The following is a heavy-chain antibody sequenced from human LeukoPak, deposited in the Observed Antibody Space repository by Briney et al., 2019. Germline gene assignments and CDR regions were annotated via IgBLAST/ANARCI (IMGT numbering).Heavy chain of an antibody. CDR3: ASGPYYGSGRSYYYGMDV. D-gene: IGHD3-10*01. J-gene: IGHJ6*04. V-gene: IGHV1-69*13. Sequence: ASVKVSCKASGGTFSSYAISWVRQAPGQGLEWMGGIIPIFGTANYARKFQGRVTITADESTSTAYMELSSLRSEDTAVYYCASGPYYGSGRSYYYGMDVWGKGTTVTVSS. CDR2: IIPIFGTA. CDR1: GGTFSSYA.